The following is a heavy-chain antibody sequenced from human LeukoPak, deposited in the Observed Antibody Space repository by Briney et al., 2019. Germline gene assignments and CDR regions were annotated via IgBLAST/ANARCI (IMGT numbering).Heavy chain of an antibody. CDR1: GFTFSSYE. CDR3: ARDRVDYGSYYGMDV. V-gene: IGHV3-48*03. J-gene: IGHJ6*02. D-gene: IGHD4-17*01. CDR2: ISSSGSTI. Sequence: QPGGSLRLSCAASGFTFSSYEMNWVRQAPGKGLKWVSYISSSGSTIYYADSVKGRFTISRDNAKNSLYLQMHSLRAEDQAVYSCARDRVDYGSYYGMDVWGQGTTVTVSS.